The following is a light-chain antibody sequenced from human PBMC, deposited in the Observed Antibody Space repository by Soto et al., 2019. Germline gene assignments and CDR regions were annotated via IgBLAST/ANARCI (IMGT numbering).Light chain of an antibody. J-gene: IGKJ4*01. Sequence: DIVMTQSPDSLGVSLGERATINCKSSQSVLYSSNSKNALAWYQQRPGQPPKLLIYWASTRESGVPDRFSGSGSGTEFTLTISTLQAEDVAVYYCQQYYVTPPTFGGGTKVEIK. CDR3: QQYYVTPPT. V-gene: IGKV4-1*01. CDR2: WAS. CDR1: QSVLYSSNSKNA.